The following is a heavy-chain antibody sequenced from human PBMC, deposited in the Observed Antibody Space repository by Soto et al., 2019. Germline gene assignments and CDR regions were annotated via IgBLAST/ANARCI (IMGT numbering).Heavy chain of an antibody. V-gene: IGHV4-4*07. CDR1: GGSITSFY. CDR3: ARSHYFDYYYGMDV. D-gene: IGHD3-9*01. J-gene: IGHJ6*02. Sequence: SETLSLTCTVSGGSITSFYWQWIRQPAGKELEWIGRIYSSGGTNYNPSLKSRVTMSIDTSKKHFSLRLSSVTAADTAVYYCARSHYFDYYYGMDVWGQGXTVTVYS. CDR2: IYSSGGT.